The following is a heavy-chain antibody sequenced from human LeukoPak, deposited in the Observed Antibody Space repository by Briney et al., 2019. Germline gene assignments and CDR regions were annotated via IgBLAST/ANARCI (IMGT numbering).Heavy chain of an antibody. CDR3: ARHVYSSGWYGGLDY. CDR2: IYYSGST. CDR1: RGSIRDYY. Sequence: PSVTLSLICLVSRGSIRDYYWRWIRQPPGRGLEGVGYIYYSGSTNYNPSLKSLVTTSVDTYKNRISLKLSAVTAADTAVYYCARHVYSSGWYGGLDYWGQGTLVTVSS. V-gene: IGHV4-59*08. J-gene: IGHJ4*02. D-gene: IGHD6-19*01.